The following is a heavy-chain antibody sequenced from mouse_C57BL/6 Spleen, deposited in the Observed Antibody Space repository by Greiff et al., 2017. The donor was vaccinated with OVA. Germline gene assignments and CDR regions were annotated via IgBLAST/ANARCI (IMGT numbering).Heavy chain of an antibody. D-gene: IGHD2-4*01. CDR2: IRNKADGYTT. V-gene: IGHV7-3*01. J-gene: IGHJ2*01. Sequence: EVMLVESGGGLVQPGGSLSLSCAASGFTFTDYYMSWVRQPPGKALEWLGFIRNKADGYTTEYSASVKGRFTISRDNSQSIIYLQRNALRAEDSVTYYCARGYDYDVGDYWGQGTTLTVSS. CDR1: GFTFTDYY. CDR3: ARGYDYDVGDY.